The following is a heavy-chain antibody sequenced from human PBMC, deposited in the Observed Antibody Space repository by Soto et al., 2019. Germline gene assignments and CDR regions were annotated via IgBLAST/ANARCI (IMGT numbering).Heavy chain of an antibody. CDR2: VYYSGST. V-gene: IGHV4-31*02. J-gene: IGHJ3*01. Sequence: PSETLSLTCNVSGASINTGGYYRSWIRQHPGKGLEWIGFVYYSGSTSYSPSLESRVSISVDPSKRQFYLELASVTAADSAVYYCATDPGGYSSSYHSWGQGTMVTVSS. D-gene: IGHD6-6*01. CDR1: GASINTGGYY. CDR3: ATDPGGYSSSYHS.